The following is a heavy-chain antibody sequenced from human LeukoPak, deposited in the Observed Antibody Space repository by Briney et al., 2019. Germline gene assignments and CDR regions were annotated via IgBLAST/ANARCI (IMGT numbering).Heavy chain of an antibody. D-gene: IGHD3-9*01. V-gene: IGHV4-59*01. Sequence: SETLSLTCTVSGGSISSYYWSWIRQPPGKGLEWIGYISYSGSTNYNPSLKSRVTISVDTSKNQFSLKLSSVTAADTAVYYCARGRQLRYFDWKGYFDYWGQGTLVTVSS. CDR2: ISYSGST. J-gene: IGHJ4*02. CDR3: ARGRQLRYFDWKGYFDY. CDR1: GGSISSYY.